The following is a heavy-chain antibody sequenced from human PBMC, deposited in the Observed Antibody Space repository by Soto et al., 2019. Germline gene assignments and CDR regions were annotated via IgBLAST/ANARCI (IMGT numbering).Heavy chain of an antibody. CDR2: ISAFNGKT. D-gene: IGHD5-12*01. CDR1: GYTFPNYG. Sequence: SGAEVKKPGASVKVSCKASGYTFPNYGINWVRQAPGQGLEWMGWISAFNGKTIYAQRFQGKFTMTTDTSATIAYMALRSLESDDTAVYYCARGQGDNGYDLQIDHWGQGTLVTVSS. V-gene: IGHV1-18*01. J-gene: IGHJ4*02. CDR3: ARGQGDNGYDLQIDH.